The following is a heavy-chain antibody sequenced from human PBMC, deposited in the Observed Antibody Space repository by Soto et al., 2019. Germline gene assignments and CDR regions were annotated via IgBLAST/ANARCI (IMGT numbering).Heavy chain of an antibody. CDR2: VYHSGST. CDR3: ARQMTGTTAFDY. Sequence: SETLSLTCAVSSGSISTSNWWIWVRQPPGKVLEWIGEVYHSGSTNYNPSLKSRVTMSVDKSKNQFSLNLSSVTAADTAVYFCARQMTGTTAFDYWGQAPLVTVSS. J-gene: IGHJ4*02. D-gene: IGHD1-7*01. CDR1: SGSISTSNW. V-gene: IGHV4-4*02.